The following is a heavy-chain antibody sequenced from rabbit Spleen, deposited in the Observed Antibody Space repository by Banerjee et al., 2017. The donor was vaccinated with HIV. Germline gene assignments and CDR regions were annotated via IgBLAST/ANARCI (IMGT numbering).Heavy chain of an antibody. CDR2: IYTGSDST. Sequence: QSLEESGGDLVKPGASLTLTCTASGFDLSSSYWICWVRQAPGKGLEWIGCIYTGSDSTYYASWAKGRFTFTKASSTTVTLQMTSLTAADTATYFCAREGYGIGSDYPNLWGPGTLVTVS. D-gene: IGHD5-1*01. J-gene: IGHJ4*01. CDR3: AREGYGIGSDYPNL. CDR1: GFDLSSSYW. V-gene: IGHV1S40*01.